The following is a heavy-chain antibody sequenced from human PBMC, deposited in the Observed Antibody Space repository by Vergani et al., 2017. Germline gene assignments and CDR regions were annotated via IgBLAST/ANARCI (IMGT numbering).Heavy chain of an antibody. CDR2: IYYSGST. CDR1: GGSISSCGYY. CDR3: ARRRFSTSGWFDP. D-gene: IGHD6-6*01. J-gene: IGHJ5*02. V-gene: IGHV4-31*03. Sequence: QVQLQESGPGLVKPSQTLSLTCTVSGGSISSCGYYWSWIRQHPGKGLEWIGYIYYSGSTYYNPSLKSRVTISVDTSKNQFSLKLSSVTAADTAVYYCARRRFSTSGWFDPWGQGTLVTVSS.